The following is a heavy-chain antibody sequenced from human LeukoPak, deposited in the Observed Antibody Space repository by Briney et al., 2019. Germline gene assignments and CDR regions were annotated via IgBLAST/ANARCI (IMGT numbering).Heavy chain of an antibody. J-gene: IGHJ4*02. Sequence: GGSLRLSCAASGFTFSSYSMNWVRQAPGRGLEWVSSISSSSSYIYYADSVKGRFTISRDNAKNSLYLQMNSLRAEDTDVYYCAREERRVLDYWGQGTLVTVSS. CDR1: GFTFSSYS. CDR3: AREERRVLDY. V-gene: IGHV3-21*01. CDR2: ISSSSSYI. D-gene: IGHD1-1*01.